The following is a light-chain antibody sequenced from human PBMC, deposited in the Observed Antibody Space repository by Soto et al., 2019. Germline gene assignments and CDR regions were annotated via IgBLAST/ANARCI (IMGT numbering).Light chain of an antibody. CDR2: DSS. CDR3: QHRDDWPPGAT. CDR1: QNIGKN. V-gene: IGKV3-11*01. J-gene: IGKJ4*01. Sequence: EIVLTQSPATLSLSPGERAILSCRASQNIGKNLGWYRQKPGQAPTLLIYDSSYRATGVPARFSGSGSGTDFTLTINGLEPEDFAVYYCQHRDDWPPGATFGGGTTVEI.